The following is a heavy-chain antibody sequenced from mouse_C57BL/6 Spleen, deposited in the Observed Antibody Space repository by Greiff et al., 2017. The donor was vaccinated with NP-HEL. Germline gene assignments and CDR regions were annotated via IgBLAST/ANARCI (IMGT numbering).Heavy chain of an antibody. CDR2: FYPGSGSI. CDR3: ARHSPYYYGRTRYAMDY. J-gene: IGHJ4*01. V-gene: IGHV1-62-2*01. D-gene: IGHD1-1*01. CDR1: GYTFTEYT. Sequence: VQLQQSGAELVKPGASVKLSCKASGYTFTEYTIHWVKQRSGQGLEWIGWFYPGSGSIKYNEKFKDKATLTADKSSSTVYMELSRLTSEDSAVYFCARHSPYYYGRTRYAMDYWGQGTSVTVSS.